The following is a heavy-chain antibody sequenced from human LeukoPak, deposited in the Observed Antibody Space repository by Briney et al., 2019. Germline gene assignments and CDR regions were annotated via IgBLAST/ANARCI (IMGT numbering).Heavy chain of an antibody. J-gene: IGHJ3*02. Sequence: ASVKVSCKASGYTFTSYDINWVRQATGQGLEWMGWISAYSTYNGNTNYAQKFQGRVTMTDDISTDIAYMDLSSLRSEDTAVYYCTTGLRNAFDIWGQGTMVTVSS. CDR1: GYTFTSYD. D-gene: IGHD3-16*01. CDR2: ISAYSTYNGNT. CDR3: TTGLRNAFDI. V-gene: IGHV1-8*01.